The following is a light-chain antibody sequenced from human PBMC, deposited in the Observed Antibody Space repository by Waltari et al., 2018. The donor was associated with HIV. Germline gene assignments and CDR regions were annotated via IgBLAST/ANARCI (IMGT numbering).Light chain of an antibody. V-gene: IGKV3-20*01. CDR1: QSVSSSY. Sequence: EIVLTQSPGTLSLSPGERATLSCRASQSVSSSYLAWYQQKPGQAPRLLIPGASSRATGIPDRFSGSGSGTDFTLTINRLEPEDFAVYYCQQYGNSPRTFGQGTKLEIK. CDR3: QQYGNSPRT. CDR2: GAS. J-gene: IGKJ2*02.